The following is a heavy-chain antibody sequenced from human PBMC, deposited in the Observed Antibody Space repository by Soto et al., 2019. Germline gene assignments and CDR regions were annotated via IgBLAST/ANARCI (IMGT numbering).Heavy chain of an antibody. Sequence: QVQLQESGPGLVKPSGTLSLTCAVSGGSISSSNWWSWVRQPPGKGLEWIGENYHSGSTTYNPSLRGRVTISVDKSENQFYLKVSSVTAADSAVYHCSGGYNEFDYWGQGALVTVSS. D-gene: IGHD1-1*01. J-gene: IGHJ4*02. V-gene: IGHV4-4*02. CDR3: SGGYNEFDY. CDR2: NYHSGST. CDR1: GGSISSSNW.